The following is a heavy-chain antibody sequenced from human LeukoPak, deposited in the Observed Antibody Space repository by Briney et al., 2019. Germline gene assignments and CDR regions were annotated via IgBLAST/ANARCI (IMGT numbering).Heavy chain of an antibody. CDR3: AREAAGSQWSVFDY. V-gene: IGHV3-48*01. J-gene: IGHJ4*02. CDR2: ISSGSTII. D-gene: IGHD1-26*01. Sequence: QAGGSLRLSCAASGFTFSSHSMNWVRQAPGKGLEWVSYISSGSTIIHYADSVKGRFTISRDNSKNTLYLQMNSLRAEDTAVYYCAREAAGSQWSVFDYWGQGTLVTVSS. CDR1: GFTFSSHS.